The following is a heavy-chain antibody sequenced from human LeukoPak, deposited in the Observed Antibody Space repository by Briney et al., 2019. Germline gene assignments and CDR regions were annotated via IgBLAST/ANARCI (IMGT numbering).Heavy chain of an antibody. CDR2: IGTAGDT. Sequence: GGSLRLSCAASGFTFSSYDMHWVRQATGKGLEWVSAIGTAGDTYYPGSVKGRFTISRENAKNSLYLQMNSLRAGDTAVYYCARGGPYSGSYGGVFDIWGQGTMVTVSS. CDR3: ARGGPYSGSYGGVFDI. CDR1: GFTFSSYD. D-gene: IGHD1-26*01. V-gene: IGHV3-13*01. J-gene: IGHJ3*02.